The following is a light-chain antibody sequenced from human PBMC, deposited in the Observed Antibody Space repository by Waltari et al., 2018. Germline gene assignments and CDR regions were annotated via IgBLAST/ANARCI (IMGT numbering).Light chain of an antibody. CDR3: QQYNRWPPLT. V-gene: IGKV3-15*01. CDR2: GAS. J-gene: IGKJ4*01. Sequence: VMPQSPATLSISPGERVTLSCTASQSIDNNLAWYQQKPGQAPRPLIYGASTRASGVPARFSGSGSGTEFTLTISSLQSEDCAVFYCQQYNRWPPLTFGGGTKVEIK. CDR1: QSIDNN.